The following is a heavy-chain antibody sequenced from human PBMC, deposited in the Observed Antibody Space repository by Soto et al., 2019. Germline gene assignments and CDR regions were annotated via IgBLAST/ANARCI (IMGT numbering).Heavy chain of an antibody. V-gene: IGHV4-59*01. CDR1: GGSISSYY. J-gene: IGHJ5*02. D-gene: IGHD3-22*01. CDR3: ARDRYSAYYDSSGYDWFDP. Sequence: SETLSLTCTVSGGSISSYYWSWIRQPPGKGLEWIGYIYYSGSTNYNPSLKSRVTISVDTSKNQFSLKLSSVTAADTAVYYCARDRYSAYYDSSGYDWFDPWGQGTLVTVSS. CDR2: IYYSGST.